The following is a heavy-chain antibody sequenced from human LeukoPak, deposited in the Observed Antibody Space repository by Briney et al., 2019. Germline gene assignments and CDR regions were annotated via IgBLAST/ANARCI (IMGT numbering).Heavy chain of an antibody. CDR1: GFTFDDYG. J-gene: IGHJ4*02. CDR3: ARAYSSSSFLDY. D-gene: IGHD6-6*01. Sequence: GGSLRLSCAASGFTFDDYGMSWVRHAPGKGLEWVSGVNWNGGRTVYADCVEGRFPLHRDNAKNSLYLQMNSLRAEDTALYYCARAYSSSSFLDYWGQGTLVTVSS. V-gene: IGHV3-20*04. CDR2: VNWNGGRT.